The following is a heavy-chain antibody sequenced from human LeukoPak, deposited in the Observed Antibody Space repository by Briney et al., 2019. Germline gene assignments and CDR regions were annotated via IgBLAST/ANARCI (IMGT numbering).Heavy chain of an antibody. CDR1: GFTFGDYA. CDR2: IRSKAFGGTT. CDR3: TRTSRFLEWLLEASGYRFDI. V-gene: IGHV3-49*04. D-gene: IGHD3-3*01. J-gene: IGHJ3*02. Sequence: PGGSLRLSCTASGFTFGDYAMSWVRQAPGKGLEWVGFIRSKAFGGTTEYAASVRGRFSISRDDSKSIAYLQMNSLKTEDTAVYYCTRTSRFLEWLLEASGYRFDIWGQGTMVTVSS.